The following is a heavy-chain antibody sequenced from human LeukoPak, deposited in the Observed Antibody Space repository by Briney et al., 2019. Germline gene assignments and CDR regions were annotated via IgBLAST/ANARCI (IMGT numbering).Heavy chain of an antibody. CDR3: MSPGWYDTFDV. D-gene: IGHD2-15*01. CDR1: GFTLSRYW. CDR2: IKQDGREK. V-gene: IGHV3-7*02. J-gene: IGHJ3*01. Sequence: GGSLRLSCAASGFTLSRYWVSWVRPAPGKGLEGLANIKQDGREKYYLASVTGRFTISRDNAKNSPYLQMNSLRGEDPAVFYCMSPGWYDTFDVWGQGTMVTVSS.